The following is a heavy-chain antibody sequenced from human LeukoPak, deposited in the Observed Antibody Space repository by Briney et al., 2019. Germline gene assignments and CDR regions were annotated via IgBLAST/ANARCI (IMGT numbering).Heavy chain of an antibody. J-gene: IGHJ3*02. Sequence: PSETLSLTCAVSGGSISSGGYSWSWIRQPPGKGLEWIGYIYHSGSTYYNPPLKSRVTISVDRSKNQFSLKLSSVTAADTAVYYCARDPGVRYFDWLDAFDIWGQGTMVTVSS. CDR2: IYHSGST. CDR3: ARDPGVRYFDWLDAFDI. CDR1: GGSISSGGYS. D-gene: IGHD3-9*01. V-gene: IGHV4-30-2*01.